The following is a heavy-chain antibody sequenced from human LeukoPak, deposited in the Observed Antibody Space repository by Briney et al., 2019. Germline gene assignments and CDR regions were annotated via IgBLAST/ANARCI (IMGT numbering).Heavy chain of an antibody. CDR2: IKQDGSEK. CDR3: VRGGSSGWYFDY. V-gene: IGHV3-7*01. D-gene: IGHD6-19*01. J-gene: IGHJ4*02. Sequence: GGSLRLSCAASGFTFSNYWMSWVRQAPGKGLEWVANIKQDGSEKYYVDSVKGRFANSRDNAKNSVYLQMNSLRGEDTAVYYCVRGGSSGWYFDYWGQGTLVTVSS. CDR1: GFTFSNYW.